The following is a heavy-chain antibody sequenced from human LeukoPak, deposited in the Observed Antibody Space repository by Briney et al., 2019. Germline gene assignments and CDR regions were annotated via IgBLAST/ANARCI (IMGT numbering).Heavy chain of an antibody. V-gene: IGHV4-59*12. CDR1: GGSISSYY. Sequence: SETLSLTCTVSGGSISSYYWSWIRQPPGKGLEWIGSIYYSGSTYYNPSLKSRVTISVDTSKNQFSLKLSSVTAADTAVYYCARELGGWVGERKGNWFDPWGQGTLVTVSS. CDR3: ARELGGWVGERKGNWFDP. D-gene: IGHD3-10*01. J-gene: IGHJ5*02. CDR2: IYYSGST.